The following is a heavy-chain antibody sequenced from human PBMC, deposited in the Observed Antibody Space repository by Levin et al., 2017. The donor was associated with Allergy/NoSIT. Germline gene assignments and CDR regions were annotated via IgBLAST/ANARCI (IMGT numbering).Heavy chain of an antibody. J-gene: IGHJ6*02. Sequence: GGSLRLSCAASGFTVSDSAMHWVRQASGKGLEWVGRIRSKPNSDATAYAASVKGRFTISREDSKNTAYLQMNSLKTEDTAVYYCTRPRSGDTSYFDYGMEVWGQGTTVTVSS. CDR2: IRSKPNSDAT. D-gene: IGHD1-26*01. V-gene: IGHV3-73*01. CDR1: GFTVSDSA. CDR3: TRPRSGDTSYFDYGMEV.